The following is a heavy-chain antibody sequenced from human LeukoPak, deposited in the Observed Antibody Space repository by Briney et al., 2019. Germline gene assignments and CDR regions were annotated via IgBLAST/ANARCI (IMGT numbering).Heavy chain of an antibody. CDR2: IYYSGST. J-gene: IGHJ4*02. D-gene: IGHD5-18*01. CDR1: GGSISSYY. Sequence: KSSETLSLTCTVSGGSISSYYWSWIRQPPGKGLEWIGYIYYSGSTNYNPSLKSRVTISVDTSKNQFSLKLSSVTAADTAVYYCARVLRGYSYGYDYWGQGTLVTVSS. CDR3: ARVLRGYSYGYDY. V-gene: IGHV4-59*01.